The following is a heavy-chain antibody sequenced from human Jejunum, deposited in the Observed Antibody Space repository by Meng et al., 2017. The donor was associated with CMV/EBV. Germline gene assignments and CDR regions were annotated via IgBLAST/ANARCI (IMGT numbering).Heavy chain of an antibody. CDR2: ITGSGGRT. CDR3: DASDY. CDR1: GFTFSSYD. J-gene: IGHJ4*02. D-gene: IGHD6-6*01. V-gene: IGHV3-23*01. Sequence: GGSLRLSCAASGFTFSSYDVSWVRQAPGKGLEWVSTITGSGGRTHYADSVKGRFTISRDNSKNTLYLQMNSLRAEDTAVYYCDASDYWGLGTLVTVS.